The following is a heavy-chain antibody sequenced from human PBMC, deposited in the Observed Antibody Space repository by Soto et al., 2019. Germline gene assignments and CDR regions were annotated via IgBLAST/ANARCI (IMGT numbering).Heavy chain of an antibody. J-gene: IGHJ4*02. Sequence: EVQLVESGGGLVEPGGSLRLSCAASGFTFSTAWMSWVRQAPGKGLELVGRFKRKTDGGTTDYAAPVKGRLTISRDDSKNTLYLEMNSLKTEDTAVYYCATDRRDYGDVHFDYWGQGTLVTVSS. CDR2: FKRKTDGGTT. V-gene: IGHV3-15*01. D-gene: IGHD4-17*01. CDR1: GFTFSTAW. CDR3: ATDRRDYGDVHFDY.